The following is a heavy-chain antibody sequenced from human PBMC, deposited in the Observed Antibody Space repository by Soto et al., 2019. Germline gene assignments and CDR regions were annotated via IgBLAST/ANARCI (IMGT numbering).Heavy chain of an antibody. Sequence: ASVKVSCKASGYTFTSYAMHWVRQAPGQRLEWMGWINAGNGNTKYSQKFQGRVTITRDTSASTAYLELSSLSSEDTALYYCARDLAIAARNAEYFQHWGQGTLVTVSS. CDR3: ARDLAIAARNAEYFQH. CDR2: INAGNGNT. D-gene: IGHD6-6*01. CDR1: GYTFTSYA. V-gene: IGHV1-3*01. J-gene: IGHJ1*01.